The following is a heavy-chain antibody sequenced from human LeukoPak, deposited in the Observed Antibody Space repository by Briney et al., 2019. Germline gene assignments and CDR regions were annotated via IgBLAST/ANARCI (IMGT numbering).Heavy chain of an antibody. Sequence: ASVKVSCKASGYTFTSYGIRWVRQAPGQGLEWMGWISAYNGNTNYAQKLQGRVTMTTDTSTSTAYMELRSLRSDDTAVYYCAREGSITMVRGVISFYYYYGMDVWGQGTTVTVSS. J-gene: IGHJ6*02. V-gene: IGHV1-18*01. CDR2: ISAYNGNT. CDR1: GYTFTSYG. CDR3: AREGSITMVRGVISFYYYYGMDV. D-gene: IGHD3-10*01.